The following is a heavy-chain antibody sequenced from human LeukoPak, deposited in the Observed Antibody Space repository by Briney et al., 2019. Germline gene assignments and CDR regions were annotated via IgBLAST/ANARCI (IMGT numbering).Heavy chain of an antibody. Sequence: ASVKVSCKASGYTFTGYYMHWVRQAPGQGLEWMGWINPNSGGTNYAQKFQGRVTVTRDTSISTAYMELSRLRSDDTAVYYCARDSYGSGSYLAWGQGTLVTVSS. V-gene: IGHV1-2*02. CDR1: GYTFTGYY. CDR2: INPNSGGT. J-gene: IGHJ4*02. D-gene: IGHD3-10*01. CDR3: ARDSYGSGSYLA.